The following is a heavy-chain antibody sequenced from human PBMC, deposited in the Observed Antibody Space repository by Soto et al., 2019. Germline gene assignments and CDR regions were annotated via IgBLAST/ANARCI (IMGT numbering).Heavy chain of an antibody. CDR3: AKHVQIFYYYYYMDV. CDR1: GFTFSSYA. V-gene: IGHV3-23*01. J-gene: IGHJ6*03. D-gene: IGHD3-3*01. CDR2: ISGSGGST. Sequence: EVQLLESGGGLVQPGGSLRLSCAASGFTFSSYAMSWVRQAPGKGLEWVSAISGSGGSTYYADSVKGRFTISRDNSKNTLYLQMNSLRGEDTAVYYCAKHVQIFYYYYYMDVWGKGTTVTVSS.